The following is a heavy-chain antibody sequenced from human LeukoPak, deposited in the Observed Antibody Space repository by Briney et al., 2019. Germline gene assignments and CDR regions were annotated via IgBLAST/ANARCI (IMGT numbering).Heavy chain of an antibody. Sequence: PSETLSLTCTVSGGSISGSYWSWIRQPPGKGLEWIGYIYYSGSTNYNPSLKSRVTISVDTSKNQFSLKLSSVTAADTAVYYCARHSYPYAFDIWGQGTMVTVSS. CDR1: GGSISGSY. D-gene: IGHD1-26*01. CDR2: IYYSGST. J-gene: IGHJ3*02. V-gene: IGHV4-59*08. CDR3: ARHSYPYAFDI.